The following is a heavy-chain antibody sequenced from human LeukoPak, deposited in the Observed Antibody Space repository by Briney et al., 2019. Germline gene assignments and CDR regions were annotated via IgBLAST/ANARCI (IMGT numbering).Heavy chain of an antibody. Sequence: SETLSLTCTVSSVSLTNYYWSWIRQPPGKGLEWIGYIFFSGTTNYNPSLKSRVTISVDTSKNQFSLKMTSVTAADTAVYYCARNKYYYGSGNYGVPNWFDPWGQGTLVTVSS. D-gene: IGHD3-10*01. V-gene: IGHV4-59*01. J-gene: IGHJ5*02. CDR1: SVSLTNYY. CDR2: IFFSGTT. CDR3: ARNKYYYGSGNYGVPNWFDP.